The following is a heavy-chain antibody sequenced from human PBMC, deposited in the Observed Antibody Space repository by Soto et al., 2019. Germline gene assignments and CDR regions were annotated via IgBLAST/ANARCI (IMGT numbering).Heavy chain of an antibody. Sequence: GGSLRLSCAASGFTFSSYWMSWVRQAPGKGLEWVANIKQDGSEKYYVDSVKGRFTISRDNAKNSLYLQMNSLRAEDTAVYYCARDSPLRTNYYGSGSYNFDYWGQGTLVTVSS. CDR3: ARDSPLRTNYYGSGSYNFDY. J-gene: IGHJ4*02. CDR1: GFTFSSYW. V-gene: IGHV3-7*01. CDR2: IKQDGSEK. D-gene: IGHD3-10*01.